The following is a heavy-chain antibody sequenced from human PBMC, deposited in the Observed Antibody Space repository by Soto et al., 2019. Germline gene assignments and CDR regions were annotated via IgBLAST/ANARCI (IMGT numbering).Heavy chain of an antibody. J-gene: IGHJ6*02. CDR2: IDPGDSES. V-gene: IGHV5-10-1*03. D-gene: IGHD3-3*01. CDR3: ARQARDKIFGWDV. Sequence: EVRLVQSGAEVKKPGEPLRISCQASGYRFSSYWIRWVRQMPGKGLEWMGMIDPGDSESIYSPSSQGHVTFSVDESISTAYLQWRSLKASDTATYYCARQARDKIFGWDVWGQGTTVIVSS. CDR1: GYRFSSYW.